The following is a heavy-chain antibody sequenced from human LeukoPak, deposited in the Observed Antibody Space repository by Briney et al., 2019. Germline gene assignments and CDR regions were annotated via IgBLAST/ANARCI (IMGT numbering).Heavy chain of an antibody. CDR1: GGSISSGGFY. Sequence: SQTLSLTCTVSGGSISSGGFYWSWIRQPPGKGLEWIGYIYHSGGTYYNPSLKSRVTISVDRSKNQFSLKLSSVTAADTAVYYCARDRSGSVDYWGQGTLVTVSS. D-gene: IGHD3-22*01. J-gene: IGHJ4*02. V-gene: IGHV4-30-2*01. CDR3: ARDRSGSVDY. CDR2: IYHSGGT.